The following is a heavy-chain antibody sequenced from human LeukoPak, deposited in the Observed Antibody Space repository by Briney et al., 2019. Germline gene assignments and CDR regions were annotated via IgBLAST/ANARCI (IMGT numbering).Heavy chain of an antibody. D-gene: IGHD4-23*01. Sequence: PSETLSLTCAVYGGSFSGYYWSWIRQPPGKGLEWIGEINHSGSTNYNPSLKSRVTISVDTSKNQFSLKLSSVTAADTAVYYCARGRQGVVRGYYYMDVWGKGTTVTISS. V-gene: IGHV4-34*01. CDR1: GGSFSGYY. CDR2: INHSGST. J-gene: IGHJ6*03. CDR3: ARGRQGVVRGYYYMDV.